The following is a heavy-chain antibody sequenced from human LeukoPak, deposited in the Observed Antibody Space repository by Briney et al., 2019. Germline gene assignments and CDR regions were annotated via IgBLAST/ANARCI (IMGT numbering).Heavy chain of an antibody. CDR3: AKSTIGDYYDSSGYRQAFDY. Sequence: GRSLRLSCAASGFTFSSYAMHWVRQAPGKGLEWVAVISYDGSNKYYADSVKGRFTISRDNSKNTLYLQMNSLRAEDTAVYYCAKSTIGDYYDSSGYRQAFDYWGQGTLVTVSS. CDR2: ISYDGSNK. CDR1: GFTFSSYA. D-gene: IGHD3-22*01. V-gene: IGHV3-30*04. J-gene: IGHJ4*02.